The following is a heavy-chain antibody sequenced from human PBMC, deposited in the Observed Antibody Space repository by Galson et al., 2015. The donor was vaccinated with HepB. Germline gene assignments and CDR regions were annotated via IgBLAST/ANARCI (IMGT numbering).Heavy chain of an antibody. CDR1: GFTFSDYW. CDR3: ARGSFYSFY. V-gene: IGHV3-7*03. Sequence: SLRLSCAASGFTFSDYWMSWVRQAPGKGLEWVANIKKDGSEKYYVDSVKGRFTISRDNAKNSLYLQMNSLRAEDTAVYYCARGSFYSFYWGQGTLVTVSS. D-gene: IGHD3-16*02. CDR2: IKKDGSEK. J-gene: IGHJ4*02.